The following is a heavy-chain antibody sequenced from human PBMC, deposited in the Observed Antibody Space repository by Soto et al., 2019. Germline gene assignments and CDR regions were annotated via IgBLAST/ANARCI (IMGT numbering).Heavy chain of an antibody. V-gene: IGHV1-18*01. CDR1: GYTFTSYG. D-gene: IGHD6-6*01. CDR2: ISAYNGNT. J-gene: IGHJ4*02. CDR3: ARDFSEQLVWGTIFAY. Sequence: QVQLLQSGAEVKTPGASVKVSCKASGYTFTSYGISWVRQAPGQGLEWMGWISAYNGNTNYAQKLQGRVTMTTDTSKSTDYMELRSLRSDDTAVYYCARDFSEQLVWGTIFAYWGQGTLVTVSS.